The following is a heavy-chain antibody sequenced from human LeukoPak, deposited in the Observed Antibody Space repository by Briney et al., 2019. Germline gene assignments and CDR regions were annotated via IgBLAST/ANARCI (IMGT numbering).Heavy chain of an antibody. J-gene: IGHJ4*02. V-gene: IGHV1-69*05. CDR2: IIPIFGTA. D-gene: IGHD3-9*01. Sequence: SVKVSCKASGGTFSSYAISWVRQAPGQGLEWMGGIIPIFGTASYAQKFQGRVTITTDESTSTAYMELSSLRSEDTAVYYCAREAWSLTGYTYYFDYWGQGTLVTVSS. CDR1: GGTFSSYA. CDR3: AREAWSLTGYTYYFDY.